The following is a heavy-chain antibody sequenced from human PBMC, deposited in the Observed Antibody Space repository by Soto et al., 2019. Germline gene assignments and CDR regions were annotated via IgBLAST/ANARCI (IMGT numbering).Heavy chain of an antibody. CDR1: GGTFSSYA. D-gene: IGHD6-13*01. Sequence: QVPLVQSGAEVKKPGSSVKVSCKASGGTFSSYAISWVRQAPGHWLEWMGGVIPICGTANYAQKCKGRVTITADESTSTAYMELRSLRSEDTAVDDCARVDPSSPDQYGRYVWGQGNTVTVAS. J-gene: IGHJ6*02. V-gene: IGHV1-69*01. CDR2: VIPICGTA. CDR3: ARVDPSSPDQYGRYV.